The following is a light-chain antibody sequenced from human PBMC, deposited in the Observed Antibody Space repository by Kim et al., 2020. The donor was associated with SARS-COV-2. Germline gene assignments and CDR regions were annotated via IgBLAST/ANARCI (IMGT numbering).Light chain of an antibody. CDR2: GAS. CDR1: QTLKTN. CDR3: QQYANWPYG. Sequence: SGSAGERVTLYCRASQTLKTNLAWYQQKPGQAPRLLIYGASTRAAGIPARCSGSGSETDFTLTISGLQSEDFAVYYCQQYANWPYGFGQGTKLEI. V-gene: IGKV3-15*01. J-gene: IGKJ2*03.